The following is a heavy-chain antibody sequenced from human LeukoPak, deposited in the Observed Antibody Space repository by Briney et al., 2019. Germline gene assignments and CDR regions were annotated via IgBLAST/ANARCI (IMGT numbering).Heavy chain of an antibody. Sequence: NPSETLSLTCAVSGGSISSSSYYWGWIRQPPGKGLEWIGSIYYNGSTYYNPSLKSRVTISVDTSKNQFSLKLSSVTAADTAVYYCARPVRIGYFDLWGRGTLVTVSS. J-gene: IGHJ2*01. CDR3: ARPVRIGYFDL. CDR1: GGSISSSSYY. D-gene: IGHD3-3*02. CDR2: IYYNGST. V-gene: IGHV4-39*01.